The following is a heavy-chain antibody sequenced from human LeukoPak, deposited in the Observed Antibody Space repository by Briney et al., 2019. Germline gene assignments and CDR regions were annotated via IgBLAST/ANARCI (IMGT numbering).Heavy chain of an antibody. Sequence: PGRSLRLSCAASGFTFSSYAMHWVRQAPGKGLEWVAVISYDGSNKYYADSVKGRFIISTDASKDTMDLQMNNLRVEDTAIYYCIKVGKSGNNWGPPSWGQGALVTVS. CDR2: ISYDGSNK. V-gene: IGHV3-30-3*01. D-gene: IGHD1-1*01. J-gene: IGHJ5*02. CDR1: GFTFSSYA. CDR3: IKVGKSGNNWGPPS.